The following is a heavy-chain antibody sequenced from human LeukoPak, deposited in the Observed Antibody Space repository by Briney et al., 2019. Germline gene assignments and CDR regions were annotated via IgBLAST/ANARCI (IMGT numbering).Heavy chain of an antibody. CDR1: RYTLTELS. Sequence: ASVKVSCMVSRYTLTELSMHWVRPAPGKGLEWMGGFDPEDGETIYAQKFQGRVTMTEDTSTGTAYMELSSLRSEDTAVYYCATQGGYCSSTSCYGSQYYYYMDVWGKGTTVTVSS. V-gene: IGHV1-24*01. D-gene: IGHD2-2*01. CDR2: FDPEDGET. J-gene: IGHJ6*03. CDR3: ATQGGYCSSTSCYGSQYYYYMDV.